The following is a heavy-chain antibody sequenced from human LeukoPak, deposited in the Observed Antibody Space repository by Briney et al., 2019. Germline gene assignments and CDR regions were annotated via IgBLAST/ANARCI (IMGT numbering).Heavy chain of an antibody. CDR3: AKESPHFDY. V-gene: IGHV3-23*01. Sequence: ESGGSLRLSCAASGFTFSSYAMSWVRQAPGKGLEGVSTISGSGGSTYYADSVKGRFTISRDNSKNTLYMQMNSLRAEATAVYYCAKESPHFDYWGQGTLVTVSS. CDR2: ISGSGGST. J-gene: IGHJ4*02. CDR1: GFTFSSYA.